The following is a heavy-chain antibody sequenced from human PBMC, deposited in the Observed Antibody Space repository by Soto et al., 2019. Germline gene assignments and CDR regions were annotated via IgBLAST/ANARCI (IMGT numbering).Heavy chain of an antibody. D-gene: IGHD7-27*01. CDR1: GFTFSSYD. CDR2: IGTAGDT. CDR3: ASGDRGSFAFDI. J-gene: IGHJ3*02. Sequence: GESLKISCAASGFTFSSYDMHWVRQATGKGLEWVSAIGTAGDTYYPGSVKGRFTISRENAKNSLYLQMNSLRAGDTAVYYCASGDRGSFAFDIWGQGTMVTVSS. V-gene: IGHV3-13*01.